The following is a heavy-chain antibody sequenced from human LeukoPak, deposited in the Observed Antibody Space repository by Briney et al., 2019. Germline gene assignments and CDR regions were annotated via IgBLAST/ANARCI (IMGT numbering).Heavy chain of an antibody. J-gene: IGHJ4*02. CDR1: SGSISSYY. CDR2: IYTTGST. D-gene: IGHD3-16*01. V-gene: IGHV4-4*07. Sequence: SETLSLTCTVSSGSISSYYWSWIRQPAGKGLEWIGRIYTTGSTNYNPSLKSRITISVDTSKNQFSLKLSSVTAADTAVYYCASLRVPGDFDYWGQGTLVTVSS. CDR3: ASLRVPGDFDY.